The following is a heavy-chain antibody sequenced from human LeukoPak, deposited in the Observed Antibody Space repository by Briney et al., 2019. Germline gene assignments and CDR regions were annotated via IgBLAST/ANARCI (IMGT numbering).Heavy chain of an antibody. J-gene: IGHJ4*02. CDR2: IRQDGGAA. V-gene: IGHV3-7*01. Sequence: GGSLRLSCAASGFTFTVYWMTCVRQAPGQGLEWMANIRQDGGAAYYGGSVKGRFTISRDNAKNSVFLQMNNLRADDTAVYYCATSKDPEGGPYWGQGTLVTVSS. CDR1: GFTFTVYW. D-gene: IGHD1-26*01. CDR3: ATSKDPEGGPY.